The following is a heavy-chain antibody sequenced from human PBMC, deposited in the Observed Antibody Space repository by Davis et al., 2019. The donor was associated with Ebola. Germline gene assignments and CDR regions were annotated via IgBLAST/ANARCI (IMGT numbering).Heavy chain of an antibody. CDR1: GGSISSYY. D-gene: IGHD3-3*01. CDR2: IYYSGST. Sequence: PSETLSLTCTVSGGSISSYYWSWIRQPPGKGLEWIGYIYYSGSTNYNPSLKSRVTISVDTSKNQFSLKLSSVTAADTAVYYCARSPYDFWSGYNPYYFDYWGQGTLVTVSS. J-gene: IGHJ4*02. V-gene: IGHV4-59*12. CDR3: ARSPYDFWSGYNPYYFDY.